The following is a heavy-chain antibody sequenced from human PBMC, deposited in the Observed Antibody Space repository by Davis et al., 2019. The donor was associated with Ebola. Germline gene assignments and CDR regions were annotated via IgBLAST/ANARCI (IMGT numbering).Heavy chain of an antibody. J-gene: IGHJ4*02. D-gene: IGHD6-19*01. CDR3: AKWASIAVAGTWLDY. CDR1: GFTVSSNY. Sequence: GESLKISCAASGFTVSSNYMSWVRQAPGKGLEWVSAISGSGGSTYYADSVKGRFTISRDNSKNTLYLQMNSLRAEDTAVYYCAKWASIAVAGTWLDYWGQGTLVTVSS. V-gene: IGHV3-23*01. CDR2: ISGSGGST.